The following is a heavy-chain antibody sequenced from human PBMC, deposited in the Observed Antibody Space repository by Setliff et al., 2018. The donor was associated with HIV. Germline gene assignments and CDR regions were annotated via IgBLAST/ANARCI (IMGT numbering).Heavy chain of an antibody. CDR1: GFTFSAYN. D-gene: IGHD4-4*01. V-gene: IGHV3-21*01. CDR3: VQEGRDDYNPYFDS. CDR2: ISRRSDYI. Sequence: GGSLRLSCAASGFTFSAYNMNWVRQAPGKGLEWVACISRRSDYIYYADSVKGRFIISRDNTMNSLYLQINSPAPEDTAVYYCVQEGRDDYNPYFDSWGQGTLVTVPS. J-gene: IGHJ4*02.